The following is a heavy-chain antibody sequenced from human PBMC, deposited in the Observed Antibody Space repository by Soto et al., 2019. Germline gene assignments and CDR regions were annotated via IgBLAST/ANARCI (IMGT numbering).Heavy chain of an antibody. CDR1: GFTFSSYG. Sequence: PGESLKISCAASGFTFSSYGMHWVRQAPGKGLEWVAVISYDGSNKYYADSVKGRFTISRDNAKNSLYLQMNSLRAEDTAVYYCARIVVPAANSWFDPWGQGTLVTVSS. CDR2: ISYDGSNK. D-gene: IGHD2-2*01. CDR3: ARIVVPAANSWFDP. J-gene: IGHJ5*02. V-gene: IGHV3-30*03.